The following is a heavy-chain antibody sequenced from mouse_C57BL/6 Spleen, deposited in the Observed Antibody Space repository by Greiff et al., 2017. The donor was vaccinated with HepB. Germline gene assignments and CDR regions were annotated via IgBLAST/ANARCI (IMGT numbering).Heavy chain of an antibody. CDR1: GYAFSSYW. D-gene: IGHD2-4*01. CDR3: ARSYDYGGGLDY. CDR2: IYPGDGDT. J-gene: IGHJ2*01. Sequence: VQLQQSGAELVKPGASVKISCKASGYAFSSYWMNWVKQRPGKGLEWIGQIYPGDGDTNYNGKFKGKATLTADKSSSTAYMQLSSLTSEDSAVYFCARSYDYGGGLDYWGQGTTLTVSS. V-gene: IGHV1-80*01.